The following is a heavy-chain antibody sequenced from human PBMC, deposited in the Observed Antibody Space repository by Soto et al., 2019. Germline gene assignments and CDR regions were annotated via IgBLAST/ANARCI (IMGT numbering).Heavy chain of an antibody. CDR2: INPSGGGT. V-gene: IGHV1-46*01. CDR1: GYTFTNYY. Sequence: ASVKVSCKASGYTFTNYYMHWVRQAPGQGLEWMGVINPSGGGTNYAQKFQGRVTMTRDTSTSTVYMELSSLRSDDTAVYYCARGYEYGVDVWGQGTTVTVSS. J-gene: IGHJ6*02. CDR3: ARGYEYGVDV.